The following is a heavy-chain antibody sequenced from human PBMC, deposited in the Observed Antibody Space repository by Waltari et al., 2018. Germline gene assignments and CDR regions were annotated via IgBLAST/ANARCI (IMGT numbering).Heavy chain of an antibody. J-gene: IGHJ5*02. CDR2: INYSGST. D-gene: IGHD6-13*01. CDR3: ARDSSSWYGNWFDP. Sequence: QVQLQQWGAGLLKPSEPLSLTCAVYGGSFSGYYWSWIRQPPEKGLEWIGEINYSGSTNYNPPLKSRGTISVNTSKNQFALKLSFVTAANTAVYYCARDSSSWYGNWFDPWGQGTLVTVSS. V-gene: IGHV4-34*01. CDR1: GGSFSGYY.